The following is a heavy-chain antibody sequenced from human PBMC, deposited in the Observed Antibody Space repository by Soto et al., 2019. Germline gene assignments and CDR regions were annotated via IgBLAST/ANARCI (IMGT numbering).Heavy chain of an antibody. D-gene: IGHD6-19*01. CDR1: GFTFSSYA. J-gene: IGHJ4*02. V-gene: IGHV3-23*01. CDR3: AKYSSGWYHPFDY. CDR2: ISGSGGST. Sequence: EVQLLESGGGLVQPGGSLRLSCAASGFTFSSYAMSWVRQAPGKGLEWVSAISGSGGSTYYADSVKGRFTISRDNSKNTLYLQMNSLRAEDTAIYYCAKYSSGWYHPFDYWGQGTLVTVSS.